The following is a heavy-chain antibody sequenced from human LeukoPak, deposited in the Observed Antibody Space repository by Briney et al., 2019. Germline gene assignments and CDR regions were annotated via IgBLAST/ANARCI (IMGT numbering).Heavy chain of an antibody. D-gene: IGHD4-17*01. CDR2: INPSGGST. CDR1: GYTFTSYY. Sequence: RASVKVSCTASGYTFTSYYMHWVRQAPGQGLEWMGIINPSGGSTSYAQKFQGRVTMTRDTSTSTVYMELSSLRSEDTAVYYCARLIRADDYGDPWGQGTLVTVSS. V-gene: IGHV1-46*01. J-gene: IGHJ5*02. CDR3: ARLIRADDYGDP.